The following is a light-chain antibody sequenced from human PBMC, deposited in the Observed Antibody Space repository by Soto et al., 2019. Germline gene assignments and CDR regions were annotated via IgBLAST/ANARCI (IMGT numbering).Light chain of an antibody. CDR3: CSYAGTYPFVV. Sequence: QSVLTQPRSVSGSPGQSVTISCTGTSSDVSAYDYVSWYQHRPGKPPKLMIYDLNKRPSGVPDPFSGSKSGNTASLTISGLQAEDEAAYYCCSYAGTYPFVVFGGGTKLTVL. V-gene: IGLV2-11*01. CDR1: SSDVSAYDY. J-gene: IGLJ2*01. CDR2: DLN.